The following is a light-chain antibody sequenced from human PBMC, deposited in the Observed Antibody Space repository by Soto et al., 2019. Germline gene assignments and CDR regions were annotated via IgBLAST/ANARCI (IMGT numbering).Light chain of an antibody. CDR2: DAS. V-gene: IGKV1-5*01. CDR1: QSISSW. Sequence: DIQMTQSPSTLSASVGDRVTITCRASQSISSWLAWYQQKPGKAPKLLIYDASSLESGVPARFSGSGSGTESNLTLSSLQPDDFATYYCQQYNYYSSTFGQGTKVEIK. CDR3: QQYNYYSST. J-gene: IGKJ1*01.